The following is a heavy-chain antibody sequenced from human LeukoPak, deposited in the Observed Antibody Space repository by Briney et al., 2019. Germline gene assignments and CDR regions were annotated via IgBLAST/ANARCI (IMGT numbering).Heavy chain of an antibody. CDR3: ARDPISSGGRLDYFDY. CDR2: ISSSSSYI. Sequence: GGSLRLSCAASGFTFSSYSMSWVRQAPGKGLEWVSSISSSSSYIYYADSVKGRFTISRDNAKNSLYLQMNSLRAEDTAVYYCARDPISSGGRLDYFDYWGQGTLVTVSS. V-gene: IGHV3-21*01. D-gene: IGHD6-19*01. J-gene: IGHJ4*02. CDR1: GFTFSSYS.